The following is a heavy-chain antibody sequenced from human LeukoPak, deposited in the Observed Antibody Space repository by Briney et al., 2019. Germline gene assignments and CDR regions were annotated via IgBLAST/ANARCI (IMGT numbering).Heavy chain of an antibody. CDR3: AKHPDVGSYYYFQH. Sequence: PGGSLRLSCAASGFTFSTYAMSWVRQAPGKGLEWVSAISGSGGNTDYADSVKGRFTISRDNSKTTLYLQVNSLRAEDTAVYYCAKHPDVGSYYYFQHWGQGTLVTVSS. CDR2: ISGSGGNT. D-gene: IGHD3-10*01. J-gene: IGHJ1*01. CDR1: GFTFSTYA. V-gene: IGHV3-23*01.